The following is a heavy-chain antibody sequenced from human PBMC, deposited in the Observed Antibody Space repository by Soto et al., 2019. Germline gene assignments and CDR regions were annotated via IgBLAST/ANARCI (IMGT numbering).Heavy chain of an antibody. CDR3: ARDCALGGSIVVVPAAICAFDI. CDR1: GLTFTRYG. D-gene: IGHD2-2*01. CDR2: ISVYNGNT. V-gene: IGHV1-18*01. J-gene: IGHJ3*02. Sequence: ASVKVSCKASGLTFTRYGISLVRQAPGQGLEGMVLISVYNGNTNYAQKLQGRVTMTTDTSTSTAYMELRSLRSDDTAVYYCARDCALGGSIVVVPAAICAFDIWGQGTMVTVSS.